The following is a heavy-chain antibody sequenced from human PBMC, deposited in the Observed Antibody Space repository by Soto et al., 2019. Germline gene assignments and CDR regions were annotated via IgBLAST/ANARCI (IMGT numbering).Heavy chain of an antibody. Sequence: QVQLQESGPGLVKPSETLSLTCTVSGGSVSSGSYYWCWIRQPPGKGLEGIGYIYYSWSTNYNPALKSRVTISVDTSKNQFSLKLSSVTAADTAVYYCARDYDYVWGSYRHNWFDPWGQGTLVTVSS. J-gene: IGHJ5*02. CDR1: GGSVSSGSYY. CDR2: IYYSWST. V-gene: IGHV4-61*01. CDR3: ARDYDYVWGSYRHNWFDP. D-gene: IGHD3-16*02.